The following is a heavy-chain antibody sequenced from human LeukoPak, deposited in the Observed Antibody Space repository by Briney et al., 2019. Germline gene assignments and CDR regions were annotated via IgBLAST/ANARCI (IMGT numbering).Heavy chain of an antibody. Sequence: ASVKVSCKASGYTFTSYAMHWVRQAPGQRLEWMGWINAGNGNTKYSQEFQGRVNITRDKSASTAYMQLSSLRSEDMAVYYCVIAVAGYFDYWGQGTLVTVSS. CDR1: GYTFTSYA. D-gene: IGHD6-19*01. CDR2: INAGNGNT. V-gene: IGHV1-3*03. CDR3: VIAVAGYFDY. J-gene: IGHJ4*02.